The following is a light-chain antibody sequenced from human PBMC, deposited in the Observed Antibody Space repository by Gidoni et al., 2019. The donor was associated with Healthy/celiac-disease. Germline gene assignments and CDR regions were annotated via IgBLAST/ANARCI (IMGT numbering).Light chain of an antibody. CDR1: QSVSSK. CDR2: GAS. Sequence: EIVMTQSPATLSVSPGERATLSCRASQSVSSKLAWYQQKPGQAPRLLIYGASTMATGIPARFSGSWSGTEFTLTISSLQSEDFAVYYCQQYNNWPRTFGQGTKVEIK. J-gene: IGKJ1*01. V-gene: IGKV3-15*01. CDR3: QQYNNWPRT.